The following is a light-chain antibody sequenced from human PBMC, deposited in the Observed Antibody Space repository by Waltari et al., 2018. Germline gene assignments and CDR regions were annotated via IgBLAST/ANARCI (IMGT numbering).Light chain of an antibody. CDR3: MQARQTPWT. CDR1: QSLLHSSGNTF. J-gene: IGKJ1*01. V-gene: IGKV2-28*01. CDR2: LVS. Sequence: DIVMTQSPLSLPVTPGEPASISCRSSQSLLHSSGNTFLDWYVQKPGQAPQLLIYLVSNRASGVPDRFSGSGSGTDFTLKISRVEAEDVGLYYCMQARQTPWTFGQGTKVEIE.